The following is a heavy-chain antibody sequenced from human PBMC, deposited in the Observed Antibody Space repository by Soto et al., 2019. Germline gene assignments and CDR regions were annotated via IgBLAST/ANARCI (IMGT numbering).Heavy chain of an antibody. J-gene: IGHJ4*02. CDR1: GFTFSTYS. Sequence: EVQLVESGGGLVKPGGSLRLSCAASGFTFSTYSMNWVRQAPGKGLEWVSYISSSGSTIYYADSVKGRFTISRDNAKNSLYLQMNSLRAEDTAVYYCARDGEYSSGWKDYWGQGTLVTVSS. V-gene: IGHV3-21*05. CDR3: ARDGEYSSGWKDY. D-gene: IGHD6-19*01. CDR2: ISSSGSTI.